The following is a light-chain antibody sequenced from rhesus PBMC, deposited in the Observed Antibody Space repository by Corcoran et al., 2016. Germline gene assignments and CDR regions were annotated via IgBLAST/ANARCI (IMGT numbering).Light chain of an antibody. Sequence: DIQMTQSPSSLSASVGDTVTITCRASQSISNWLDWYQQKPGKAPKLLVYKASRLQSGVPSRFSGSVSGTYFTLTISSLQPEDFATYYCLQYNSYPWTFGQGTKVEIK. CDR1: QSISNW. CDR3: LQYNSYPWT. J-gene: IGKJ1*01. CDR2: KAS. V-gene: IGKV1-22*01.